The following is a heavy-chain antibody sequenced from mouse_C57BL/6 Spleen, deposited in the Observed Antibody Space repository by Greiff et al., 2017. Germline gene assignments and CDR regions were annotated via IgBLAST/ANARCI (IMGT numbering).Heavy chain of an antibody. J-gene: IGHJ3*01. CDR3: AREWDVGWFAY. D-gene: IGHD4-1*01. CDR1: GYSITSGYY. Sequence: EVKLQESGPGLVKPSQSLSLTCSVTGYSITSGYYWNWIRQFPGNKLEWMGYISYDGSNNYNPSLKNRISITRDTSKNQFFLKLNSVTTEDTATYYCAREWDVGWFAYWGQGTLVTVSA. V-gene: IGHV3-6*01. CDR2: ISYDGSN.